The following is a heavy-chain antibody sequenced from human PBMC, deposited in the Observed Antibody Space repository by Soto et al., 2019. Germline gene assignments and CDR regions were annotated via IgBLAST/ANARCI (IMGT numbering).Heavy chain of an antibody. CDR1: GFTFSSYA. J-gene: IGHJ4*02. CDR2: ISGSGAT. CDR3: ARGITGTTFDY. D-gene: IGHD1-20*01. V-gene: IGHV3-23*01. Sequence: EVQLLESGGGLVQPGGSLRLSCAASGFTFSSYAMSWVRQAPGKGLEWVSAISGSGATYYADSVKGRFTISRDDSKNTLYLQMNSLRAEDTAVYYCARGITGTTFDYWGQGTLVTVSS.